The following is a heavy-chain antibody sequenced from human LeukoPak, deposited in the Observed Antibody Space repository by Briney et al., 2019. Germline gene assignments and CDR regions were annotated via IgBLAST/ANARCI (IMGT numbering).Heavy chain of an antibody. CDR3: ARESVVPAVDGYPDYYYYMDV. Sequence: GGSLRLSCAASGFTVSSYSMNWVRQAPGKGLEWVSSISSSSSYIYYADSVKGRFTISRDNAKNSLYLQMNSLRAEDTAVYYCARESVVPAVDGYPDYYYYMDVWGKGTTVTVSS. CDR2: ISSSSSYI. D-gene: IGHD2-2*01. V-gene: IGHV3-21*01. CDR1: GFTVSSYS. J-gene: IGHJ6*03.